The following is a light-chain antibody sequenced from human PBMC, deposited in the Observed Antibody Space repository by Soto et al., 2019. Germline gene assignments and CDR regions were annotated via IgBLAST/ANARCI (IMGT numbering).Light chain of an antibody. CDR1: QNVDTNY. CDR2: GAS. Sequence: EIVLTQSPGTLSLSPGERATLSCRASQNVDTNYLAWYQQKPGQAPRLLIYGASSRAPGIPDRFSGSGSGTDFTLTITPLEPEDFAVYFCQQYGSSPITFGQGTRLEIK. J-gene: IGKJ5*01. V-gene: IGKV3-20*01. CDR3: QQYGSSPIT.